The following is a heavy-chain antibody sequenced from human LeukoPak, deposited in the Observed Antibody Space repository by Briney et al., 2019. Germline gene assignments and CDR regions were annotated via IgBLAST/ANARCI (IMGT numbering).Heavy chain of an antibody. Sequence: MTGGSLRLSCAASGFTFSNYWMTWVRQAPGKGLEWVSSISSSSSYIYYADSVKGRFTISRDNAKNSLYLQMNSLRAEDTAVYYCARGGHNYYDGSGYRYCFDYWGQGTLVTVSS. J-gene: IGHJ4*02. CDR1: GFTFSNYW. CDR3: ARGGHNYYDGSGYRYCFDY. V-gene: IGHV3-21*01. D-gene: IGHD3-22*01. CDR2: ISSSSSYI.